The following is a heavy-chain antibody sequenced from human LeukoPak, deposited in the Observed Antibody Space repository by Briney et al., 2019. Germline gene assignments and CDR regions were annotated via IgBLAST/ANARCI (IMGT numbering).Heavy chain of an antibody. V-gene: IGHV3-48*04. CDR2: ISNSVITI. CDR3: ARDYSSSWYGRVFDY. CDR1: GFTFSSYS. D-gene: IGHD6-13*01. Sequence: GGSLRLSCAASGFTFSSYSMNWVRQAPGKGLEWVSYISNSVITIYYTDSVKGRFTISRDNAKNSLYLQMNSLRAEDTAVYYCARDYSSSWYGRVFDYWGQGTLISVSS. J-gene: IGHJ4*02.